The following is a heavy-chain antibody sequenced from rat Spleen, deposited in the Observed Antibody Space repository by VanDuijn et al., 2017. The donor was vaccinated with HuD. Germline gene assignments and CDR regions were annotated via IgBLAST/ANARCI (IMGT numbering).Heavy chain of an antibody. D-gene: IGHD1-10*01. Sequence: EVQLVESGGGLVQPGRSLNLSCVASGFIFNKYWMAWIRQAPGKGLEWITFITHTGGSTYYPDSVKGRFTISRDTAQNTLYLQMDSLRSEDTATYYCAKDKGEYNNLFDYWGQGVMVTVTS. CDR3: AKDKGEYNNLFDY. CDR1: GFIFNKYW. V-gene: IGHV5-31*01. J-gene: IGHJ2*01. CDR2: ITHTGGST.